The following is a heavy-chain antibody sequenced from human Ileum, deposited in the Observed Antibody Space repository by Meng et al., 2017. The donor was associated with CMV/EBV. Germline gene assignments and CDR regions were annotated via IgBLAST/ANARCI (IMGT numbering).Heavy chain of an antibody. D-gene: IGHD3-10*01. Sequence: GESLKISCEASGFTFSSYWMHWVRQAPENGLMWVSRINPDGGTTDYADSVKGRFTISRDSSENTVYLQMNNLRAEDTAVYYCAREGYPGSGTYRQLWVYFDSWGQGTLVTVSS. CDR1: GFTFSSYW. V-gene: IGHV3-74*01. CDR2: INPDGGTT. J-gene: IGHJ4*02. CDR3: AREGYPGSGTYRQLWVYFDS.